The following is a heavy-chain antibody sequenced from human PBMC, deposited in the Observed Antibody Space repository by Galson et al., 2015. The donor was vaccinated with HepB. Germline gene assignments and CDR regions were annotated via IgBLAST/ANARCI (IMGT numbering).Heavy chain of an antibody. J-gene: IGHJ4*02. CDR3: VFLRGNDLKPLDY. CDR2: ISASGATI. CDR1: PFIFSTYS. D-gene: IGHD5-12*01. Sequence: SLRLSCAASPFIFSTYSMNWVRQAPGMGLEWLSYISASGATIYYADSVKGRFTISRDNAKNSLYLQMNSLRPEDTAVYFCVFLRGNDLKPLDYWGQGILVTVSS. V-gene: IGHV3-48*03.